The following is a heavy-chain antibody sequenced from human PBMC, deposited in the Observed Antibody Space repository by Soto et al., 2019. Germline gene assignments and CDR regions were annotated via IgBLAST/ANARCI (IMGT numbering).Heavy chain of an antibody. D-gene: IGHD3-16*01. CDR1: GFTFSSYA. CDR2: ISVSGGST. Sequence: EVQLLESGGGLVQPGGSLRLSCAASGFTFSSYAMSWVRQAPGKGLEWVSTISVSGGSTYYPDSVKGRFTISRDNSKNTLYLQVNSLRAEDTAVYYSAKEDRLGEFFDYWGQGTLVTFSS. V-gene: IGHV3-23*01. CDR3: AKEDRLGEFFDY. J-gene: IGHJ4*02.